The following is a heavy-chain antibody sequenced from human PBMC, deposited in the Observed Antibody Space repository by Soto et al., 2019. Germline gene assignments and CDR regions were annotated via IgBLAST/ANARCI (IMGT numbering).Heavy chain of an antibody. V-gene: IGHV1-2*04. CDR2: INPNSGGT. D-gene: IGHD5-18*01. CDR1: GYTFTGYY. CDR3: AREKGYSYAYYYYYGMDV. Sequence: ASVKVSCKAPGYTFTGYYMHWVRQAPGQGLEWMGWINPNSGGTNYAQKFQGWVTMTRDTSISTAYMELSRLRSDDTAVYYCAREKGYSYAYYYYYGMDVWGQGTTVTVSS. J-gene: IGHJ6*02.